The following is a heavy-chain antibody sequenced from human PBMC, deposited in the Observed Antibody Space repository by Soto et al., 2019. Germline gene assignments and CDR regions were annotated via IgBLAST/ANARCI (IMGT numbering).Heavy chain of an antibody. CDR3: ASSYIWGNLTAGGDY. Sequence: GGSLRLSCAASGFTFSSYSMNWVRQAPGKGLEWVSSISSGSSYIYYADSVKGRFTISRDNAKNSLYLQMNSLRAEDTAVYYCASSYIWGNLTAGGDYWGQGTLVTVSS. CDR2: ISSGSSYI. J-gene: IGHJ4*02. CDR1: GFTFSSYS. V-gene: IGHV3-21*01. D-gene: IGHD3-16*01.